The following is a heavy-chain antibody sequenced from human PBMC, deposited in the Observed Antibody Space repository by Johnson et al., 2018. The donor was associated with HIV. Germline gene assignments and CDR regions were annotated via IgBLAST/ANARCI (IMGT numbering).Heavy chain of an antibody. CDR2: IYSGGNT. D-gene: IGHD3-22*01. V-gene: IGHV3-53*01. J-gene: IGHJ3*02. CDR3: ARGGFGFTMIVPVDI. CDR1: GFTVSSNY. Sequence: EVQLVESGGGLIQPGGSLRLSCAASGFTVSSNYMSWVRQAPGKGLEWVSVIYSGGNTYYADSVKGRFTISRDNAKNSLYLQMNSLRAEDTALYYCARGGFGFTMIVPVDIWGQGTMVTVSS.